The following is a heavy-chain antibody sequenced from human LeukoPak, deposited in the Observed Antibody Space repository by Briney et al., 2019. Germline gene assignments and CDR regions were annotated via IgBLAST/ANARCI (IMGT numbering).Heavy chain of an antibody. CDR3: ARFSPRAMGNYLDF. D-gene: IGHD7-27*01. CDR2: IYPRGST. Sequence: SQTLSLTCAVSGGSISSGSYSWSWIRQPPGKGLEWIGYIYPRGSTYYNPSLKGRVILSLDKSANQFSLNLSSVTAADTAVYYCARFSPRAMGNYLDFWGQGTLVTVSS. CDR1: GGSISSGSYS. V-gene: IGHV4-30-2*01. J-gene: IGHJ4*02.